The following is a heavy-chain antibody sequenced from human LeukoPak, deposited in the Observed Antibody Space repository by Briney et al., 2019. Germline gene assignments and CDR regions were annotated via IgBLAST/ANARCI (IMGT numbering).Heavy chain of an antibody. D-gene: IGHD3-10*01. J-gene: IGHJ4*02. CDR1: GGSLSSYY. CDR3: ARGAMVRGVSNDY. CDR2: IYYSGSN. Sequence: PSETLSLTCTVSGGSLSSYYWRCLRQPPGKGLEWIGYIYYSGSNNYNPSLKSRVTISVDTSKNQFSLKLGSVTAAGTAVYYWARGAMVRGVSNDYWGQGTLVSVSS. V-gene: IGHV4-59*13.